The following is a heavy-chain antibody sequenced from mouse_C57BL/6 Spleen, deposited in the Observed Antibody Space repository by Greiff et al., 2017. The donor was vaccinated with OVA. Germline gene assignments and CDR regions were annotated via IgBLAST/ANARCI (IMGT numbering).Heavy chain of an antibody. V-gene: IGHV5-17*01. J-gene: IGHJ4*01. Sequence: EVMLVESGGGLVKPGGSLKLSCAASGFTFSDYGMHWVRQAPEKGLEWVAYISSGSSTIYYADTVKGRFTISRDNAKNTLFLQMTSLRSEDTAMYYCASGGGYAMDYWGQGTSVTVSS. CDR3: ASGGGYAMDY. CDR1: GFTFSDYG. D-gene: IGHD1-1*02. CDR2: ISSGSSTI.